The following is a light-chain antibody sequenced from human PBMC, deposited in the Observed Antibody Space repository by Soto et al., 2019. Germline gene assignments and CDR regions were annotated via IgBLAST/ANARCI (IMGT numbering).Light chain of an antibody. V-gene: IGKV3-20*01. Sequence: EIVLTQSPGTLSLSPGERATLSCRASQSVSSSYVAWYQQTPGQAPRLLIYGASSRATGLPDRFSGSGSGTDFTLIISRLEPEDFALYYCQQYGSSQFTFGPGTKVDIK. CDR3: QQYGSSQFT. CDR1: QSVSSSY. CDR2: GAS. J-gene: IGKJ3*01.